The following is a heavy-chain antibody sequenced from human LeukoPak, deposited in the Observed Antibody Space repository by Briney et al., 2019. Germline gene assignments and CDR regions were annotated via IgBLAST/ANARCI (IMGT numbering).Heavy chain of an antibody. CDR1: GVSISSSNW. CDR3: ARGKGVGATDLDG. D-gene: IGHD1-26*01. J-gene: IGHJ4*02. Sequence: SGTLSLTCAVSGVSISSSNWWCWGRQPPGKGLEGIGEIYQSGNTNYNPSLKSRVTISVDKSKNQFSLKLSSVTAADTAVYYCARGKGVGATDLDGWGQGTLVTV. V-gene: IGHV4-4*02. CDR2: IYQSGNT.